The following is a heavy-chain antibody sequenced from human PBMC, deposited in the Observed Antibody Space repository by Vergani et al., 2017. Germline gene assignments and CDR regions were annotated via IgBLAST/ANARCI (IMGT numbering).Heavy chain of an antibody. V-gene: IGHV1-69*04. J-gene: IGHJ3*02. CDR1: GGTFSSYA. CDR3: ARPVGHIVVALDAFDI. CDR2: IIPILGIA. Sequence: QVQLVQSGAEVKKPGSSVKVSCKASGGTFSSYAISWVRQAPGQGLEWMGRIIPILGIANYAQKFQGRVTITADKSTSTAYMELSSLRSEDTAVYYCARPVGHIVVALDAFDIWGQGTMVTVSS. D-gene: IGHD2-21*01.